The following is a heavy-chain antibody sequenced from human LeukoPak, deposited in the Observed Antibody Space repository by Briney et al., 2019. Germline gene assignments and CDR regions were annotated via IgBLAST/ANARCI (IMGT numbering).Heavy chain of an antibody. Sequence: SETLSLTCSVSGGSISSSSYYWGWIRQPPGKGLEWIGSIYYSGSTYYKSSLKSRVIISVDTSKNQFSLKLSSVTAADTAVYYCARHLQPGGYCSSTSCYSRHFDYWGQGTLVTVSS. CDR3: ARHLQPGGYCSSTSCYSRHFDY. CDR2: IYYSGST. CDR1: GGSISSSSYY. D-gene: IGHD2-2*02. J-gene: IGHJ4*02. V-gene: IGHV4-39*01.